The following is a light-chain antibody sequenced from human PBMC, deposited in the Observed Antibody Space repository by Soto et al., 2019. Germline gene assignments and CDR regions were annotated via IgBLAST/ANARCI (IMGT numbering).Light chain of an antibody. V-gene: IGLV2-14*01. CDR2: EVN. J-gene: IGLJ2*01. CDR1: SSDIGAYDY. CDR3: SSYQSSSTVV. Sequence: QSALTQPASLSGSPGQSITISCTGTSSDIGAYDYVSWFQQHPGKAPKLMISEVNNRPSGVSNRFSGSKSGNTAYLTISGLQGEEGADYSCSSYQSSSTVVFGGGTQLPVL.